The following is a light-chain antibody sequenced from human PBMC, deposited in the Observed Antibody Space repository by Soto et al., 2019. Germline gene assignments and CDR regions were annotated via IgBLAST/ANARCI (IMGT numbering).Light chain of an antibody. CDR2: WAS. J-gene: IGKJ1*01. Sequence: DIVMTQSPDSLAVSLGERATINCKPSQSVLYSSNNKNYLAWYQQKPGQPPKLLIYWASTRESGVPDRFSGSGSGTDFTLTISSLQAEDVAVYYCQQYYSLWTFGQGTKVEIK. V-gene: IGKV4-1*01. CDR3: QQYYSLWT. CDR1: QSVLYSSNNKNY.